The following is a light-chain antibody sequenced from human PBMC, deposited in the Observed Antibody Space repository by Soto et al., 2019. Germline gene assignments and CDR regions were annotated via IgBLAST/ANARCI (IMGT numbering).Light chain of an antibody. CDR2: DAS. J-gene: IGKJ4*01. CDR3: QQRSNWLT. Sequence: EIVLTQSPATVSLSPGERSTLWFRASQSVSSYLAWYQQKPGQAPRLLIYDASNRATGIPARFSGSGSGTDFTLTISSLEPEDFAVYYCQQRSNWLTFGGGTKVDIK. V-gene: IGKV3-11*01. CDR1: QSVSSY.